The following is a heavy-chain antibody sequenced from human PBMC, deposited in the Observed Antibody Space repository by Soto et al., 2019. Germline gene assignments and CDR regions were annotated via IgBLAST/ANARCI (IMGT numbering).Heavy chain of an antibody. CDR1: GFTFSTYS. V-gene: IGHV3-48*02. D-gene: IGHD3-22*01. Sequence: EVQLVESGGGLVQPGGSLRLSCAASGFTFSTYSMNWVRQAPGKGLEWVSYINTNGGTIYYADSVRGRFTISRDNAESSLYLQMNSLRDEDTAVYYCARYLLSSGYQNPFDCWGQGTLVTVSS. J-gene: IGHJ4*02. CDR2: INTNGGTI. CDR3: ARYLLSSGYQNPFDC.